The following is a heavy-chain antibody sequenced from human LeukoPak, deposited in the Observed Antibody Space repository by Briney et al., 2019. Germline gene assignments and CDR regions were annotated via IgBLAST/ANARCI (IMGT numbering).Heavy chain of an antibody. J-gene: IGHJ4*02. CDR2: MNPNSGNT. V-gene: IGHV1-8*01. CDR3: ARAERIVKARSDY. CDR1: GYTFTSYD. D-gene: IGHD1-14*01. Sequence: ASVKVSCKASGYTFTSYDINWVRQATGQGLEWMGWMNPNSGNTGYAQKFQGRVTMTRNTSISTAYMELSSLRSEDTAVYYCARAERIVKARSDYWGQGTLVTVSS.